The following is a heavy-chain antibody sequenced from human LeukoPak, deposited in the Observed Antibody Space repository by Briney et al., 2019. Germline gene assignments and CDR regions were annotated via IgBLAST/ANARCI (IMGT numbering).Heavy chain of an antibody. CDR1: GGSFSGYY. V-gene: IGHV4-59*08. CDR3: ARQGSVGLADAFDV. J-gene: IGHJ3*01. D-gene: IGHD3/OR15-3a*01. Sequence: KPSETLSLTCAVYGGSFSGYYWSWIRQPPGKGLEWIGYIYYSGSTIYNPSLKSRVAMSVDTSKDQFSLKLTSVTAADTALYYCARQGSVGLADAFDVWGQGTMVTVSS. CDR2: IYYSGST.